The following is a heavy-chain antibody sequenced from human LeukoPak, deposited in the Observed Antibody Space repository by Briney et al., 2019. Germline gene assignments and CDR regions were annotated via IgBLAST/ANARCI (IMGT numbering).Heavy chain of an antibody. J-gene: IGHJ6*03. V-gene: IGHV1-18*01. CDR3: ARGPDEYYYYYYMDA. CDR1: GYTFTSYG. Sequence: GASVKVSCKASGYTFTSYGISWVRQAPGQGLEWMGWISAYNGNTNYAQKLQGRVTMTTDTSTSTAYMELRSLRSDDTAVYYCARGPDEYYYYYYMDAWGKGTTATVSS. CDR2: ISAYNGNT.